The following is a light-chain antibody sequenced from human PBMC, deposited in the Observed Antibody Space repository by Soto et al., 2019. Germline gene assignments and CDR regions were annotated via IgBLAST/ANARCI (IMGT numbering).Light chain of an antibody. V-gene: IGKV1-6*01. CDR3: LQYYIYPLT. Sequence: AIQMTQSPSSLSASVGDRVTITCRASQGIRNDLGWYQQKPGKAPKLLIYGATRLQSGVPSRFSGSGSGTDFTLTISSLQPEDFATYYCLQYYIYPLTFGGGTKVEIK. J-gene: IGKJ4*01. CDR1: QGIRND. CDR2: GAT.